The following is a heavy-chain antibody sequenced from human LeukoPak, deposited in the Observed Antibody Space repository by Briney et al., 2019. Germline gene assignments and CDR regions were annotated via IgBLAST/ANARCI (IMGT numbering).Heavy chain of an antibody. CDR3: ARDSDDYYYYMDV. Sequence: GGSLRLSCAASAFTSSSYSMNWVRQAPGKGLEWVSYISSSSSTIYYADSVKGRFTISRDNAKNSLYLQMNSLRAEDTAVYYCARDSDDYYYYMDVWGKGTTVTVSS. V-gene: IGHV3-48*01. CDR2: ISSSSSTI. CDR1: AFTSSSYS. J-gene: IGHJ6*03.